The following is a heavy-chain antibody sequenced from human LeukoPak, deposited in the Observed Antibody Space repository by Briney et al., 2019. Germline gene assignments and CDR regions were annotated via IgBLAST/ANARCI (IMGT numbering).Heavy chain of an antibody. D-gene: IGHD1-26*01. V-gene: IGHV4-39*01. J-gene: IGHJ4*02. Sequence: SETLSLTCTVSGXSISSRSCCWGWIRQPPGKGLEWIGTIYYSGSTYYNPSLKSRVTISVDTSKNQFSLRLSSVTAADTAVYYCARQVYSGTHYFDYWGQGTLVTVSS. CDR3: ARQVYSGTHYFDY. CDR2: IYYSGST. CDR1: GXSISSRSCC.